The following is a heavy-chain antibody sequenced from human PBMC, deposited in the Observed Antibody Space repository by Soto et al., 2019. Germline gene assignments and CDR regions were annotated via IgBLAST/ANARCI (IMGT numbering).Heavy chain of an antibody. V-gene: IGHV3-21*01. CDR1: GFTFTRYS. CDR3: ARESEDLTSNFDY. CDR2: ISSTTNYI. J-gene: IGHJ4*02. Sequence: GGSLRLSCAASGFTFTRYSMNWVRQAPGKGLEWVSSISSTTNYIYYADSMKGRFTVPRDNAKNSVYLDMNSLSAEDTAVYYCARESEDLTSNFDYWGQGTLVTVSS.